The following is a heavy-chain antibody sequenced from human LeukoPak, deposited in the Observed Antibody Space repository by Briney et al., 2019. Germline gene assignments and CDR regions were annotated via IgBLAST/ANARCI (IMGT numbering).Heavy chain of an antibody. Sequence: GGAVTVSCKTSGYTFTGYYMHWVRQAPGQGLEWMGWINPNTSGTNYAQKFQGRVTMTSDTSISTAYMELSSLRSDDTAVYYCARAPMIVVVFPPRLDFWGQGTLVTVSS. J-gene: IGHJ4*02. CDR1: GYTFTGYY. D-gene: IGHD3-22*01. CDR3: ARAPMIVVVFPPRLDF. CDR2: INPNTSGT. V-gene: IGHV1-2*02.